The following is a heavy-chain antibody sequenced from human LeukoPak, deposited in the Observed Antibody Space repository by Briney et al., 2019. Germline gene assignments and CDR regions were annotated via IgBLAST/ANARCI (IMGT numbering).Heavy chain of an antibody. CDR1: GFTFSNYA. J-gene: IGHJ4*02. CDR2: ISNSGGST. Sequence: GGSLRLSCATSGFTFSNYAMTWVRQAPGKGLEWVSSISNSGGSTYYADSVKGRFTISRDNAKNSLYLQMNSLRAEDTAVYYCARAPRSAIWFGELPCDYWGQGTLVTVSS. V-gene: IGHV3-23*01. CDR3: ARAPRSAIWFGELPCDY. D-gene: IGHD3-10*01.